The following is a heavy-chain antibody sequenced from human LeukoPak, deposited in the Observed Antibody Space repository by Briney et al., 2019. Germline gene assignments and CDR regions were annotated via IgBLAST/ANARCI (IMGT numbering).Heavy chain of an antibody. CDR2: IKEDGTAT. CDR1: GFTFSTFW. J-gene: IGHJ4*02. CDR3: ARAYSAANDY. D-gene: IGHD5-12*01. V-gene: IGHV3-7*05. Sequence: GGSLGLSCAASGFTFSTFWMSWLRQAPGKGLEWVANIKEDGTATYYADSVRGRFTNSRDDAQNSLYLQMNSLTVEDTAIYYCARAYSAANDYWGQGTLVTVSS.